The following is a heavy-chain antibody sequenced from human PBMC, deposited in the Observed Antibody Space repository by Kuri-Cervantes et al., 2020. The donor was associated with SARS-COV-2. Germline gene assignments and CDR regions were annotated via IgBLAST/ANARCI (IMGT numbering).Heavy chain of an antibody. CDR2: ISDGGSSK. D-gene: IGHD2-8*02. V-gene: IGHV3-30*04. Sequence: GGSLRLSCSASGFTFSSYAMTWVRQAPGKGLEWVSVISDGGSSKYYADSVKGRFTISRDNSKTTLYLQMNSLRAEDTAVYYCAKDTHYTCTGGNTDYIDDWGQGTLVTVSS. CDR3: AKDTHYTCTGGNTDYIDD. CDR1: GFTFSSYA. J-gene: IGHJ4*02.